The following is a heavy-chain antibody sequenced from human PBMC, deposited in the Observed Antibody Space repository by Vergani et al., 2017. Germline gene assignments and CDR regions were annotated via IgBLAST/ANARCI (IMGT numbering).Heavy chain of an antibody. CDR1: GGSFTSYH. CDR2: IDHTGRP. CDR3: ARVNTETNGHLYYYYYMDV. D-gene: IGHD4-11*01. Sequence: QVQLQQWGGGLLKPSATLSLTCVVTGGSFTSYHWTWIRQSPGEGLEWVGDIDHTGRPDYNPSLKSRLTMSVDKSRTQFSLTLNSVTATDTALYFCARVNTETNGHLYYYYYMDVWGQGTAVTVS. J-gene: IGHJ6*03. V-gene: IGHV4-34*01.